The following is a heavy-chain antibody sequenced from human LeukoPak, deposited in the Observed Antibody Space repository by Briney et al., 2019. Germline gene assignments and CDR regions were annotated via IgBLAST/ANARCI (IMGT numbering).Heavy chain of an antibody. J-gene: IGHJ4*02. CDR3: ARMNYVSSGWGAPFDS. V-gene: IGHV3-66*01. Sequence: GGSLRLSCEASGFSVSNNYMSWVRQAPGKGLEWVSVIYSAGSSLYAESVRGRFTISRDYSTNTLSLQMNSLRAEDTAVYYCARMNYVSSGWGAPFDSWGQGTLVTVSS. CDR1: GFSVSNNY. D-gene: IGHD1-7*01. CDR2: IYSAGSS.